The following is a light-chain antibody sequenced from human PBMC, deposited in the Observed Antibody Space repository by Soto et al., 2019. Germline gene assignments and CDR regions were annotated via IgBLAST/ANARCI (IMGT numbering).Light chain of an antibody. CDR2: DAS. J-gene: IGKJ2*02. CDR1: QSISSW. Sequence: DIQMTQSPSTLSASVGDRVTITCRASQSISSWLAWYQQKPGKAPKLLIYDASSLQSGVPSRFSGSGSGTEFTLTISSLQPDDFATYDGQQYNIYPRTFGQGTKLEIK. CDR3: QQYNIYPRT. V-gene: IGKV1-5*01.